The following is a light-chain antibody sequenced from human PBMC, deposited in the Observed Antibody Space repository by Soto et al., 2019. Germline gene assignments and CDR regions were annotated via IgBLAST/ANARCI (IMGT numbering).Light chain of an antibody. Sequence: EIAMTQSPATLSVSPGERATLSCRASQSVNSNLAWYQQRPGQAPRLVIFGASTRAAGIPARFSGSGSGTEFTLTISSLQSEDLAVYYCQQYNNWPPYTFGQGTKLEIK. CDR1: QSVNSN. CDR3: QQYNNWPPYT. J-gene: IGKJ2*01. CDR2: GAS. V-gene: IGKV3-15*01.